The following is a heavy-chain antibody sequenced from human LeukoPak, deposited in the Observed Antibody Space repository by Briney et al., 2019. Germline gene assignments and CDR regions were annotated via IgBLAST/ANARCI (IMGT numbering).Heavy chain of an antibody. CDR2: IYSGGST. Sequence: GSLRLPCAASGFTVSSNYMSWVRQAPGKGLEWASVIYSGGSTYYADSVKGRFTISRDNSKNTLYLQMNSLRAEDTAVYYCARQAWLEGGVITWGQGTLVTVSS. CDR1: GFTVSSNY. J-gene: IGHJ5*02. CDR3: ARQAWLEGGVIT. V-gene: IGHV3-53*01. D-gene: IGHD3-10*01.